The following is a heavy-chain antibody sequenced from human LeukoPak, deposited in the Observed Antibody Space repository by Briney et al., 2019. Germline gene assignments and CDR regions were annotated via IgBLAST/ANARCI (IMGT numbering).Heavy chain of an antibody. CDR3: ARHSRAYSSATGTYKF. D-gene: IGHD6-25*01. V-gene: IGHV4-59*08. CDR2: IYSSGST. Sequence: PSETLSLTCTVSGGSISSYYWSWIRQPPGKGLEWIGYIYSSGSTKYNPSLKSRVTISVDTSKNQFSLKLSSMTAADTAVYFFARHSRAYSSATGTYKFWGQETLVTASS. CDR1: GGSISSYY. J-gene: IGHJ4*02.